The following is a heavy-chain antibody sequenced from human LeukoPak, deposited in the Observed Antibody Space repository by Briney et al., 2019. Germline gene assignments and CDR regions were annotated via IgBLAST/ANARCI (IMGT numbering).Heavy chain of an antibody. CDR2: ISAYNGNT. Sequence: GASVKVSCKASVYTFTSYGISWVRQAPGQGLEWVGWISAYNGNTNYAQKLQGRVTMTTDTSTTTAYMELRSLRSDDTAVYYCASYLRDATSLDYWGQGTLVTVSS. D-gene: IGHD2-15*01. CDR3: ASYLRDATSLDY. V-gene: IGHV1-18*01. CDR1: VYTFTSYG. J-gene: IGHJ4*02.